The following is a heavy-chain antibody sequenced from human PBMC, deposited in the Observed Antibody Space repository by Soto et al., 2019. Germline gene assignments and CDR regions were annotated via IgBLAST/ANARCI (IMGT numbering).Heavy chain of an antibody. V-gene: IGHV1-69*05. D-gene: IGHD3-10*01. Sequence: SVKVSCKASGDTFKNCVISWVRQAPGQGLEWMGGIIPLFGTTDFAQRFQGRLTITTDGSTTTAYMELSRLRSEDTATYYCAAELGFGKLSVVWGQGTTVTVSS. CDR1: GDTFKNCV. CDR2: IIPLFGTT. CDR3: AAELGFGKLSVV. J-gene: IGHJ6*02.